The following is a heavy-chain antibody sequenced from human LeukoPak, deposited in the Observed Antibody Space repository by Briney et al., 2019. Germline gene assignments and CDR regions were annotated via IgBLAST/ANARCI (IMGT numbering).Heavy chain of an antibody. CDR2: ISFDGSNK. D-gene: IGHD6-6*01. J-gene: IGHJ6*03. CDR1: GFTFSSYG. V-gene: IGHV3-30*03. CDR3: ARSIAARRYYYYMDV. Sequence: PGGSLRLSCAGSGFTFSSYGMHWVRQAPGKGLEWVAVISFDGSNKYYADSVKGRFTISRDNSKNTLYLQMNSLRAEDTAVYYCARSIAARRYYYYMDVWGKGTTVTVSS.